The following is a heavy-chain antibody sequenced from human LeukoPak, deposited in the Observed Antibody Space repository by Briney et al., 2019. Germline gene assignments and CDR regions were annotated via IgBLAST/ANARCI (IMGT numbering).Heavy chain of an antibody. CDR1: GGSISSGGYY. CDR3: ARASHSYYEGAFDI. D-gene: IGHD3-10*01. CDR2: IYYSGST. J-gene: IGHJ3*02. Sequence: SQTLSLTCTVSGGSISSGGYYWSWIRQHPGKGLEWIGYIYYSGSTNYNPSLKSRVTISVDTSKNQFSLKLSSVTAADTAVYYCARASHSYYEGAFDIWGQGTMVTVSS. V-gene: IGHV4-31*03.